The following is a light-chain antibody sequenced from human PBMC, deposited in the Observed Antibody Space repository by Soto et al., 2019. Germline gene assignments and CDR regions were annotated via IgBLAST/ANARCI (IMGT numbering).Light chain of an antibody. Sequence: EIVLTQSPATLSVSPGERVTLSCRASQSVDISLAWYQQKPGQAPRLLIYGATTRATDMPGRFSGRGSGTEFTLTISSLQSEDFAVYYCQQYNNWPPLTVGGVTKVDSK. CDR3: QQYNNWPPLT. CDR1: QSVDIS. CDR2: GAT. V-gene: IGKV3-15*01. J-gene: IGKJ4*01.